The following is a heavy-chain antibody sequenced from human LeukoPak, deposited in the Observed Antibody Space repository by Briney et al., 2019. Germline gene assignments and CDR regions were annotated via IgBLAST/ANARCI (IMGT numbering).Heavy chain of an antibody. CDR3: ANLRTYYGDYFDS. CDR2: ISSNGGST. V-gene: IGHV3-23*01. J-gene: IGHJ4*02. D-gene: IGHD4-17*01. Sequence: GGSLRLSCAASGFTFSSYGMSWLRQAPGKGLEWVSSISSNGGSTYYADSVKGRFTISRDNSKNTLDLQMDSLRAEDTAVYYCANLRTYYGDYFDSWGQGTLVTVSS. CDR1: GFTFSSYG.